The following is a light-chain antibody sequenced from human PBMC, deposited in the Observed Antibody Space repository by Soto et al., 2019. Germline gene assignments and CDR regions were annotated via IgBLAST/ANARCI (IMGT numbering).Light chain of an antibody. Sequence: DIQMTQSPSTLSASVGDIVTITCRASQSISSWLTWYQQKPGKAPKVLIYDASSLGSGVPSRFSGSGSGTKFTLTISSLQPDDFATYYCQQYNSYSFGQGTKVDIK. CDR1: QSISSW. J-gene: IGKJ1*01. V-gene: IGKV1-5*01. CDR2: DAS. CDR3: QQYNSYS.